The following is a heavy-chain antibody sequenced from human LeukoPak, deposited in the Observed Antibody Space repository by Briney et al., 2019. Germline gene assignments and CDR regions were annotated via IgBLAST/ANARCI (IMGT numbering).Heavy chain of an antibody. CDR1: GFTFSSYW. CDR3: ARDTVLWFGELSGAFDY. V-gene: IGHV3-7*01. J-gene: IGHJ4*02. Sequence: GGSLRLACAASGFTFSSYWMSWVRQAPGKGLEWVANIKQDGSEKYYVDSVKGRFTISRDNAKNSLYLQMNSLRAEDTAVYYCARDTVLWFGELSGAFDYWGQGTLVTVSS. D-gene: IGHD3-10*01. CDR2: IKQDGSEK.